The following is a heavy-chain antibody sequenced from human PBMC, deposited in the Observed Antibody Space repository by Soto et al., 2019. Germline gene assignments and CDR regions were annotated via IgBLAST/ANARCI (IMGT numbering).Heavy chain of an antibody. CDR3: ARVGVVHVLEYNWFDP. Sequence: GGSLRLSCAASGFTLSTYDMHWVRQATGKGLEWVAALSYAGDTYYPGSVKGRFTVSRESAKNSLYLQMNSLTAGDTAVYYCARVGVVHVLEYNWFDPWGQGTLVTVSS. CDR1: GFTLSTYD. CDR2: LSYAGDT. D-gene: IGHD3-3*01. J-gene: IGHJ5*02. V-gene: IGHV3-13*01.